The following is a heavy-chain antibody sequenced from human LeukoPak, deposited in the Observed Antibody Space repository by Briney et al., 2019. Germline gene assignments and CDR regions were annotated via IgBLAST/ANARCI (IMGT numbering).Heavy chain of an antibody. D-gene: IGHD6-19*01. Sequence: ASVTVCFNASGYTFTIYGISWVRQAPGQGLEWMGWISAYNGNTNYAQKDQVRVTITTDTSTSTAYMELRSLRTDDTAVYYCARMSSGWTLLDYWGQGTLVTVSS. CDR2: ISAYNGNT. CDR1: GYTFTIYG. CDR3: ARMSSGWTLLDY. J-gene: IGHJ4*02. V-gene: IGHV1-18*04.